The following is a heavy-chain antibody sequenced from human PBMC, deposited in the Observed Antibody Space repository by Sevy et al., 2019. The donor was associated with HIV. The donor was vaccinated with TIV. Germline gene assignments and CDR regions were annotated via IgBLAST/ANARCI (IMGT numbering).Heavy chain of an antibody. D-gene: IGHD6-13*01. CDR1: GFTFSGSA. V-gene: IGHV3-73*01. CDR2: IRSKGNSYAT. Sequence: GGSLRLPCAASGFTFSGSAMQWVRQASGKGLEWVGRIRSKGNSYATAHAASVKGRFTISRDDSKNTVYLQMNSLKTEDTAVYYCTRGGARDSSSWYDYFDYWGQGTLVTVSS. CDR3: TRGGARDSSSWYDYFDY. J-gene: IGHJ4*02.